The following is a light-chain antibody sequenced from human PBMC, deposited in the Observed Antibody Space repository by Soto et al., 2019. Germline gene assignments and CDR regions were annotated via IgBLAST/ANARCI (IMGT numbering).Light chain of an antibody. V-gene: IGKV1-5*01. CDR1: QSISTR. Sequence: DIPMTQSPSTLSASVGDRVTITCRASQSISTRLAWYQQKPGKAPNFLIYDASSLESGVPSRFRGSGSGTEFSLTISSLQPDDFATYYCQQYYSYNTFGQGTKLEIK. J-gene: IGKJ2*01. CDR3: QQYYSYNT. CDR2: DAS.